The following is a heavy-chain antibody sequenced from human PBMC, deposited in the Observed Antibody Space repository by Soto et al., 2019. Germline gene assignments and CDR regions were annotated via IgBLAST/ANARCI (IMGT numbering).Heavy chain of an antibody. CDR2: ISAYNCNT. D-gene: IGHD3-3*01. CDR1: GYTFTSYG. Sequence: ASVKVSCKASGYTFTSYGISWVRQAPGQGLEWMGWISAYNCNTNYAQKLQGRVTMTTDTSTSTAYMELRSLRSDDTAVYYCARYDFWSGYRYFDYWGQGTLVTVSS. CDR3: ARYDFWSGYRYFDY. J-gene: IGHJ4*02. V-gene: IGHV1-18*01.